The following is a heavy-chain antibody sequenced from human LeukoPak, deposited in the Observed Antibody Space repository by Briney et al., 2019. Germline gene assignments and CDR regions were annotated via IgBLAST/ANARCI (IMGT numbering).Heavy chain of an antibody. J-gene: IGHJ4*02. CDR3: ARVGDSSGYSVLDS. CDR1: GGSISGYY. V-gene: IGHV4-59*01. Sequence: SETLSLTCTVSGGSISGYYWSWIRRPPGKGLEWIGHIYYSGSADYNASLKSRATMFVDTSKNEFSQTVRSVTAADTAVYYCARVGDSSGYSVLDSWGQGTLVTVSS. CDR2: IYYSGSA. D-gene: IGHD3-22*01.